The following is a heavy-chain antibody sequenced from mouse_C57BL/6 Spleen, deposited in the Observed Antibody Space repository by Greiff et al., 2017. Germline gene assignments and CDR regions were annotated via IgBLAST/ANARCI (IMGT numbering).Heavy chain of an antibody. CDR2: ISDGGSYT. CDR3: ARSTMVTTTGFAY. J-gene: IGHJ3*01. CDR1: GFTFSSYA. Sequence: EVKLMESGGGLVKPGGSLKFSCAASGFTFSSYAMSWVRQTPEKRLEWVATISDGGSYTYYPDNVKGRFTISRDNDKNNLYLQMSHLKSEDTAMYYCARSTMVTTTGFAYWGQGTLVTVSA. D-gene: IGHD2-2*01. V-gene: IGHV5-4*03.